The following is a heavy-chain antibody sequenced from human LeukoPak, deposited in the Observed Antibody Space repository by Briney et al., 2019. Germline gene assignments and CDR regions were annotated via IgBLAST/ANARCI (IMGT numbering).Heavy chain of an antibody. D-gene: IGHD3-3*01. Sequence: SETLSLTCTVSGGSISSGSYYWSWIRQPAGKGLEWIGRIYTSGSTNYNPSLKSRVTISVDTSKNQFSLKLSSVTAADTAVYYCAREDYDFWSGSLYYFDYWGQGTLVTVSS. J-gene: IGHJ4*02. CDR1: GGSISSGSYY. CDR3: AREDYDFWSGSLYYFDY. V-gene: IGHV4-61*02. CDR2: IYTSGST.